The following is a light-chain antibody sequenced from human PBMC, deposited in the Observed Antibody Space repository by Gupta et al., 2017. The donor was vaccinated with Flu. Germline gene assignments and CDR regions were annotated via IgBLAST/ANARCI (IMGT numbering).Light chain of an antibody. CDR2: SNN. V-gene: IGLV1-44*01. CDR3: AAWDDSRNYV. CDR1: SSNIGSNT. J-gene: IGLJ1*01. Sequence: QRVTISCSGSSSNIGSNTVNWYQQLPGTAPKLLIYSNNQRPSGVPDRFSGSKSGTSASLAISGRQSEDEADYYCAAWDDSRNYVFGTGTKVT.